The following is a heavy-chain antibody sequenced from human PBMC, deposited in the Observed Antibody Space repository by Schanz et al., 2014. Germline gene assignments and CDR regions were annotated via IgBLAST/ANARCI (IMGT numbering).Heavy chain of an antibody. D-gene: IGHD1-26*01. V-gene: IGHV4-59*08. J-gene: IGHJ4*02. CDR1: GGSISSYY. Sequence: QVQLQESGPGLVKPSETLSLTCTVSGGSISSYYWSWIRQPPGKGLVWIGYIYHSGSPIYNPSLQGRATIAKDTPKTQSSRRRESVTAADTAMYFCARQGDVYRLDYWGQGTLVTVTS. CDR3: ARQGDVYRLDY. CDR2: IYHSGSP.